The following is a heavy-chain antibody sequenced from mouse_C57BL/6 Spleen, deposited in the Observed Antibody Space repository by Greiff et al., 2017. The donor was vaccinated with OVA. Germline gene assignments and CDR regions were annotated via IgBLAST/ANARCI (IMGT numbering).Heavy chain of an antibody. CDR3: ASAGIYYDYVYYFDY. CDR2: ISYDGSN. V-gene: IGHV3-6*01. Sequence: EVQLKESGPGLVKPSQSLSLTCSVTGYSITSGYYWNWIRQFPGNKLEWMGYISYDGSNNYNPSLKNRISITRDTSKNQFFLKLNSVTTEDTATYYCASAGIYYDYVYYFDYWGQGTTLTVSS. J-gene: IGHJ2*01. CDR1: GYSITSGYY. D-gene: IGHD2-4*01.